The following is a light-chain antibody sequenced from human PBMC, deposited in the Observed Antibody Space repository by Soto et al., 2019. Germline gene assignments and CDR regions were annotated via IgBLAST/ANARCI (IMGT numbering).Light chain of an antibody. V-gene: IGKV3-15*01. Sequence: ILMTQSPATLSVSPGERATLSCRASQSVSNNFAWYQQKPGQAPRLLIYDASTRATGIPARFSGSGSGTEFTLTISGLQSEDVAVYYCQQYNNWPPWTCGQGTKVEIK. CDR1: QSVSNN. J-gene: IGKJ1*01. CDR2: DAS. CDR3: QQYNNWPPWT.